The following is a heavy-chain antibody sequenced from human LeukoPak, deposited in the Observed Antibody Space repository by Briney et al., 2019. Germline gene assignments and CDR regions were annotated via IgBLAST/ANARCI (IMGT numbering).Heavy chain of an antibody. CDR1: GYTFTGYY. J-gene: IGHJ4*02. D-gene: IGHD5-18*01. CDR3: ARGGPYTYTSPDY. V-gene: IGHV1-2*02. CDR2: INPNSGDT. Sequence: ASVKVSCKASGYTFTGYYMHWVRQAPGQGLEWMGWINPNSGDTNYAQKVQGRVTMTRDTSISTAYMELSRLISDDTAEYYCARGGPYTYTSPDYWGQGTLVTVSP.